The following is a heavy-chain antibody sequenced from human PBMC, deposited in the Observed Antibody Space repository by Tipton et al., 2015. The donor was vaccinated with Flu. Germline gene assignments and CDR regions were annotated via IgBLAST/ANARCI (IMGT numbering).Heavy chain of an antibody. CDR3: ARLSYYDVDLKNFYFED. Sequence: TLSLTCTVSGDSISSYYWSWIRQPPGKGLEWIGGISYSGNTYYSPSLKSRVVISVDTSKNQFSLKLNSVTAADAAVYYCARLSYYDVDLKNFYFEDWGQGTLVTVSS. D-gene: IGHD3-10*02. J-gene: IGHJ4*02. CDR1: GDSISSYY. V-gene: IGHV4-59*08. CDR2: ISYSGNT.